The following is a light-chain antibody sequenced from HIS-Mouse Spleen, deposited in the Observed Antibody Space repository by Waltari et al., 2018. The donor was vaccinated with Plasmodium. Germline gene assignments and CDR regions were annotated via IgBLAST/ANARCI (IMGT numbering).Light chain of an antibody. J-gene: IGLJ2*01. CDR3: CSYAGSSTVV. CDR1: SLRSYY. V-gene: IGLV3-19*01. Sequence: SSELTQDPAVSVALGQTVRITCQGTSLRSYYASWYQQKPGQAPVLVIYGKNNRPSGIPDRFSGSSSGNTASLTITGAQAEDEADYYCCSYAGSSTVVFGGGTKLTVL. CDR2: GKN.